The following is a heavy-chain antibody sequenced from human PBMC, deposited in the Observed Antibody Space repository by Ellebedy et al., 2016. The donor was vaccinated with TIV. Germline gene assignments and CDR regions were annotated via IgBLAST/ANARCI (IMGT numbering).Heavy chain of an antibody. CDR2: ISGSGGGT. CDR1: GFTFSTYA. Sequence: GESLKISCAASGFTFSTYAMSWVRQAPGRGLEWSSTISGSGGGTYYTDSVKGRFTISRYNSKNTLYLQMNSLRAGDTAIYYCARLRYFGSGSYSDYWGQGTLVTVSS. V-gene: IGHV3-23*01. J-gene: IGHJ4*02. D-gene: IGHD3-10*01. CDR3: ARLRYFGSGSYSDY.